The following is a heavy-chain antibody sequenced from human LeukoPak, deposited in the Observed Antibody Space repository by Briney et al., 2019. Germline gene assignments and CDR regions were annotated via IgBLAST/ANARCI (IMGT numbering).Heavy chain of an antibody. V-gene: IGHV4-39*01. D-gene: IGHD6-25*01. CDR1: GGSISSSSYY. Sequence: SETLSLTCTVSGGSISSSSYYGGWIRQPPGKGLEWIGSIYYSRSTYYNPSLKSRVTLSVDTSKNQFSLKLSSVTAADTAVYYCTAGRSDYFDFWGQGTLVTVSS. J-gene: IGHJ4*02. CDR3: TAGRSDYFDF. CDR2: IYYSRST.